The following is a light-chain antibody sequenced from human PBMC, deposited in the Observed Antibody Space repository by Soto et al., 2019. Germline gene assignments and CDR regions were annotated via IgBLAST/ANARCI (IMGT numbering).Light chain of an antibody. V-gene: IGKV3-11*01. CDR3: QKYGSSPPIT. J-gene: IGKJ1*01. CDR2: DAS. Sequence: EIVFTQSPATLSLSPGERATLSCRASQSINRHLAWYRQKPGQAPRLLIYDASNRATGIPARFSGSGSGTDFTLTIRRLETEDFAVYYCQKYGSSPPITFGQGTKVDIK. CDR1: QSINRH.